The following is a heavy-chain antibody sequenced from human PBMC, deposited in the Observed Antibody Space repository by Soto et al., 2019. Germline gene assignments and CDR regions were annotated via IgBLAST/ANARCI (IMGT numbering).Heavy chain of an antibody. Sequence: SVKVSCKASGGTFSSYAISWVRQAPGQGLEWMGGIIPIFGTANYAQKFQGRVTITADESTSTAYMELSSLRSEDTAVYYCARVVGIVATILDYYYGMDVWGQGTTVTVSS. D-gene: IGHD5-12*01. V-gene: IGHV1-69*13. CDR2: IIPIFGTA. J-gene: IGHJ6*02. CDR1: GGTFSSYA. CDR3: ARVVGIVATILDYYYGMDV.